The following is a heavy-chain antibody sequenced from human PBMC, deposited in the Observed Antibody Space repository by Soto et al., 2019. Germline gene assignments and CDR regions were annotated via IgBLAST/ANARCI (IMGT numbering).Heavy chain of an antibody. V-gene: IGHV1-58*02. J-gene: IGHJ4*02. CDR1: GFTFTSSA. Sequence: SVKVSCKASGFTFTSSAMRWVRQARGQRLEWIGWIVVGSGNTNYAQKFQERVTITRDMSTSTAYMELSSLRSEDTAVYYCAANGVVAARGRFEYWGQATLVTVSS. D-gene: IGHD6-6*01. CDR3: AANGVVAARGRFEY. CDR2: IVVGSGNT.